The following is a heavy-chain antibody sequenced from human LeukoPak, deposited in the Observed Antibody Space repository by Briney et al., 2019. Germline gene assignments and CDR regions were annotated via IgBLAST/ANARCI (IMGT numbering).Heavy chain of an antibody. V-gene: IGHV3-74*03. Sequence: GGSLRLSCAASGITFSIIGCTGSAKVQGRGWCVSLAYAESVKGRFTISRDNAKNTLYLQMNSLRAEDTAVYYCARVGGSYYGSGTYEDHYYGMDVWGQGTTVTVSS. CDR3: ARVGGSYYGSGTYEDHYYGMDV. J-gene: IGHJ6*02. CDR1: GITFSIIG. D-gene: IGHD3-10*01.